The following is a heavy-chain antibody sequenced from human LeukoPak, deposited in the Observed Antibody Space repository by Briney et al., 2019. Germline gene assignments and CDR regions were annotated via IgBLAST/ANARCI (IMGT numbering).Heavy chain of an antibody. J-gene: IGHJ5*02. CDR1: GGSISSHY. CDR3: ARSHYSGSYGWFDP. V-gene: IGHV4-59*11. Sequence: SETLSLTCTVSGGSISSHYWSWIRQPPGKGLEWVGYIYYSGSTNYNPSLKSRVTISVDTSKNQFSLKLSSVTAADTAVYYCARSHYSGSYGWFDPWGQGTLVTVSS. CDR2: IYYSGST. D-gene: IGHD1-26*01.